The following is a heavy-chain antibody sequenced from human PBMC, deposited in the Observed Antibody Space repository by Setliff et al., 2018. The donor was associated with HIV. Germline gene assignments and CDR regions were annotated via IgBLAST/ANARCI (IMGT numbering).Heavy chain of an antibody. D-gene: IGHD4-17*01. Sequence: SETLSLTCTVSGGSISSGSYYWSWIRQPAGKGLEWIGHIYTSGSTNYNPSLKSRVPISLDTSKKQFSLKLRSVTAADTAVYYCARDGQTTVVTRYYFDYWGQGTLVTVSS. V-gene: IGHV4-61*09. CDR2: IYTSGST. CDR1: GGSISSGSYY. CDR3: ARDGQTTVVTRYYFDY. J-gene: IGHJ4*02.